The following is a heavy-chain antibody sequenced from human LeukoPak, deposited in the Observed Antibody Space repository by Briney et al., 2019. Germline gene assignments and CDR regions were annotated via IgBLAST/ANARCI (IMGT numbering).Heavy chain of an antibody. CDR3: AKDLELTYYGSGSYFDY. CDR1: GFTFSSYA. Sequence: GGSLRLSCAASGFTFSSYAMSWVRQAPGKGPEWVSTISGSGGSTYYADSVRGRFTISRDNSKNTLYLQMNSLRAEDTAVSYCAKDLELTYYGSGSYFDYWGQGTLVTVSS. J-gene: IGHJ4*02. CDR2: ISGSGGST. V-gene: IGHV3-23*01. D-gene: IGHD3-10*01.